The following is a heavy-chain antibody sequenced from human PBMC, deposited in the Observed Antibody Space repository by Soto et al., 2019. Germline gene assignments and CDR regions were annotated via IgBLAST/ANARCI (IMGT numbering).Heavy chain of an antibody. CDR3: ARGMRYYDFSSGYQPRYSYYGIDV. Sequence: TETLSLTCAVYGGSFSGYYWSWIRQPPGKGLEWIGEINHSGSTNYNPSLKSRVTISVDTSKNQFSLKLSSVTAADTAVYYCARGMRYYDFSSGYQPRYSYYGIDVSGQGTTVTV. V-gene: IGHV4-34*01. CDR1: GGSFSGYY. J-gene: IGHJ6*02. CDR2: INHSGST. D-gene: IGHD3-3*01.